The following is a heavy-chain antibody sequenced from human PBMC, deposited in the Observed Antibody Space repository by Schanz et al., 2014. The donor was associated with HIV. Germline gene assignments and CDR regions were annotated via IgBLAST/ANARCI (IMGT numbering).Heavy chain of an antibody. D-gene: IGHD4-17*01. Sequence: QVQLVESGGGVVQPGRSLRLSCEASGFTFRSYAMHWVRQAPGKGLEWVAVISDDGSKKYYADSLKGRFAISRDQSTNTLYLQMNSLRAEDTAVYYCAREWATVTTLGDWGQGTLVTVSS. CDR1: GFTFRSYA. J-gene: IGHJ4*02. V-gene: IGHV3-30*03. CDR2: ISDDGSKK. CDR3: AREWATVTTLGD.